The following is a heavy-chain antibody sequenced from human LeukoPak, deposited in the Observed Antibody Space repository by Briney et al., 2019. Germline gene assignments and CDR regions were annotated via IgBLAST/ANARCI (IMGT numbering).Heavy chain of an antibody. V-gene: IGHV3-48*03. CDR3: ARDRGIVSDILDS. D-gene: IGHD3-22*01. CDR1: EFIFSNYE. J-gene: IGHJ4*02. CDR2: ISSTDNTV. Sequence: GGSLRLSCVASEFIFSNYEMYWVRQAPGRGLGWVSYISSTDNTVYYADFVKGRFTISRDNTKNSLYLQMNSLGAEDTAVYYCARDRGIVSDILDSSGQGALVTVSS.